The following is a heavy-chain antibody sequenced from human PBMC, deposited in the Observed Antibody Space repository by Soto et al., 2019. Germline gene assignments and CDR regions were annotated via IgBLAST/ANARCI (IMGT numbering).Heavy chain of an antibody. Sequence: EASVKVSCKASGYTFTSYDINWVRQATGQGLEWMGWMNPNSGNTGYAQKFQGRVTMTRNTSISTAYMELSSLRSEDTAVYYCARAGQPDDAFDIWGQGTMVTVSS. CDR1: GYTFTSYD. J-gene: IGHJ3*02. V-gene: IGHV1-8*01. D-gene: IGHD3-10*01. CDR3: ARAGQPDDAFDI. CDR2: MNPNSGNT.